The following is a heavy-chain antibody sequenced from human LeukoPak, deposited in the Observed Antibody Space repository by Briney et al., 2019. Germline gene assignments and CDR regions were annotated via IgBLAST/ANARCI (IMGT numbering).Heavy chain of an antibody. CDR1: GFTFSNYE. D-gene: IGHD6-6*01. J-gene: IGHJ6*03. V-gene: IGHV3-48*03. CDR3: AREGENSSSFLGFYMDV. Sequence: GGSLRLSCAASGFTFSNYEMNWVRQAPGKGLEWVSNIGSSGSSIYYGDSVKGRFTIPRDNAKNTLFLQMDRLRAEDTAVYYCAREGENSSSFLGFYMDVWGKGTTVTVSS. CDR2: IGSSGSSI.